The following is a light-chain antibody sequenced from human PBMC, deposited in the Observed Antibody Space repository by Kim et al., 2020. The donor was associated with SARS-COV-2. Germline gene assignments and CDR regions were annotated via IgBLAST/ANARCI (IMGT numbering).Light chain of an antibody. CDR1: SIGSKS. Sequence: PGKTASRSCGGTSIGSKSVHWYQQQSGQAPVLVISYVSDRPSGIPERFSGSNSGNTATLTISRVEAGDEADYYCQVWDSSSDHRVVFGGGTQLTVL. V-gene: IGLV3-21*04. CDR2: YVS. J-gene: IGLJ2*01. CDR3: QVWDSSSDHRVV.